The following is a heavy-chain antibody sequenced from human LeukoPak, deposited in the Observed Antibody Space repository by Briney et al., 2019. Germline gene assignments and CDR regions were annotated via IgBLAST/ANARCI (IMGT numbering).Heavy chain of an antibody. D-gene: IGHD3-22*01. J-gene: IGHJ4*02. CDR1: GFTFSSYG. Sequence: PGGSLRLSCAASGFTFSSYGMPWVRQAPGKGLEWVAVIWYDGSNKYYADSVKGRFTISRDNSKNTLYLQMNSLRAEDTAVYYCARGPTYYYDSSGPKGFDYWGQGTLVTVSS. CDR3: ARGPTYYYDSSGPKGFDY. V-gene: IGHV3-33*01. CDR2: IWYDGSNK.